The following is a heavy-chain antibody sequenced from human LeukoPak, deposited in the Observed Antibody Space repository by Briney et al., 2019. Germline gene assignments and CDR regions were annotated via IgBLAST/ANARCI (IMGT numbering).Heavy chain of an antibody. CDR2: ISGSGGST. CDR3: AKSYAVATYYFDY. CDR1: GYTFSSYA. Sequence: PGGSLRLSCAASGYTFSSYAMSWVRQAPGKGLEWVSAISGSGGSTDHADSVKGRFTISRDNSKNTLYLQMNSLRDEDTALYYCAKSYAVATYYFDYWGQGTLVTVSS. D-gene: IGHD5-12*01. V-gene: IGHV3-23*01. J-gene: IGHJ4*02.